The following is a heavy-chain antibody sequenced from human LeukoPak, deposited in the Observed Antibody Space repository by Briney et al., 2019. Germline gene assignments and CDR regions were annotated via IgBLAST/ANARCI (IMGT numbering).Heavy chain of an antibody. D-gene: IGHD3-3*01. CDR1: GYTFTGYY. CDR2: INPNSGGT. Sequence: GASVKVSCKASGYTFTGYYMHWVRQAPGQGLERMGWINPNSGGTNYAQKFQGRVTMTRDTSISTAYMELSRLRSDDTAVYYCARQLRFLEWLLNDYWGQGTLVTVSS. V-gene: IGHV1-2*02. J-gene: IGHJ4*02. CDR3: ARQLRFLEWLLNDY.